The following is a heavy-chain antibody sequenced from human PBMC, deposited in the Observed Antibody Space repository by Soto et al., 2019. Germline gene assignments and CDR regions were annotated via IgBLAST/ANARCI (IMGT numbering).Heavy chain of an antibody. D-gene: IGHD2-2*01. J-gene: IGHJ6*02. V-gene: IGHV1-69*02. CDR3: ARVYCSSTSCYFDSYYYYGMDV. CDR1: GGTFSSYT. CDR2: IIPILGIA. Sequence: SVKVSCKASGGTFSSYTISWVRQAPGQGLEWMGRIIPILGIANYAQKFQGRVTITADKSTSTAYMELSSLRSEDTAVYYCARVYCSSTSCYFDSYYYYGMDVWGQGTTVTVSS.